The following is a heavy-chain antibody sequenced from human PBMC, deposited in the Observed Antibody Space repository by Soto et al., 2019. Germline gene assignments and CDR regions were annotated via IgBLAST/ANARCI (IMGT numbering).Heavy chain of an antibody. J-gene: IGHJ6*02. Sequence: QVQLVQSGAEVKKPGASVKVSCKASGYTFTSYGISWVRQAPGQGLEWMGWISAYNVNTNYAQKLQGRVTMTTDTSTSTAYMERRSLRSDDADVYYCARDSGYGDYEAFVDVWGQGTTVNVAS. CDR1: GYTFTSYG. CDR2: ISAYNVNT. V-gene: IGHV1-18*01. D-gene: IGHD4-17*01. CDR3: ARDSGYGDYEAFVDV.